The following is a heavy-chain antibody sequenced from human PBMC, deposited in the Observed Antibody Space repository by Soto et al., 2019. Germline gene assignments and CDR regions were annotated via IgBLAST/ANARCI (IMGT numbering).Heavy chain of an antibody. V-gene: IGHV3-74*01. J-gene: IGHJ6*02. CDR1: GFTFSGSW. CDR3: ARGSYGMDV. Sequence: EVPLVESGGGLVQPGGSLRLSSAASGFTFSGSWMHWVRQAPGKGLVWVSRIKSDDSSTSYADSVKGRFTISRDNAKNTLYLQMNSLRDEDTALYYCARGSYGMDVWGQGTTVTVSS. CDR2: IKSDDSST.